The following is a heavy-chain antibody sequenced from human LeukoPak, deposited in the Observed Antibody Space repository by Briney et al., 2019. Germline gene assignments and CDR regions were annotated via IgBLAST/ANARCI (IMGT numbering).Heavy chain of an antibody. Sequence: PSETLSLTCTVSGGSISSSSYYWGWIRQPPGKGLEWIRSIYYSGSTYYNPSLKSRVTISVDTSKNQFSLKLSSVTAADTAVYYCARSITMIVVAVSAFDIWGQGTMVTVSS. D-gene: IGHD3-22*01. CDR1: GGSISSSSYY. CDR3: ARSITMIVVAVSAFDI. J-gene: IGHJ3*02. CDR2: IYYSGST. V-gene: IGHV4-39*07.